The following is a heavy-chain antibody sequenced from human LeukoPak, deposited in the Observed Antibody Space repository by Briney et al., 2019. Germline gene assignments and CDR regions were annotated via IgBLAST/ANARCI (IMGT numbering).Heavy chain of an antibody. D-gene: IGHD5-18*01. V-gene: IGHV3-21*01. CDR2: ISTNDI. Sequence: PGGSLRLSCAASGFTLSSHTMNWVRQAPGRGLEWVSAISTNDIQYADSVKGRFTISRDNAKNSLYLQMDSLRAEDTAVYYCARAERLWVQLCPYWGQGTLVTVSS. J-gene: IGHJ4*02. CDR1: GFTLSSHT. CDR3: ARAERLWVQLCPY.